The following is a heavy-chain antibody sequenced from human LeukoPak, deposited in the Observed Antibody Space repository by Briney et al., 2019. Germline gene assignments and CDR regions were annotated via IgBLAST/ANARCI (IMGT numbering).Heavy chain of an antibody. V-gene: IGHV3-23*01. CDR2: ISGSGGST. D-gene: IGHD2-15*01. Sequence: GGSLRLSCAASGFTFSSYAMSWVRQAPGKGLEWVSVISGSGGSTYYADSVKGRFTISRDNSKNTLYLLMNSLRAEDTAVYYCAKDSDIVVVVAAFDAFDIWGQGTMVTVSS. CDR3: AKDSDIVVVVAAFDAFDI. CDR1: GFTFSSYA. J-gene: IGHJ3*02.